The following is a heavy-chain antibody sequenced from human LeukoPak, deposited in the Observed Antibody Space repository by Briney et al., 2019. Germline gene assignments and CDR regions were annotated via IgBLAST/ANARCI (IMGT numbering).Heavy chain of an antibody. CDR1: GYTFTGYY. CDR3: ARVGPVVPAAIGFDP. D-gene: IGHD2-2*01. V-gene: IGHV1-2*02. J-gene: IGHJ5*02. CDR2: NNPNSGGT. Sequence: GASVKVSCKASGYTFTGYYMHWVRQAPGQGLEWMGWNNPNSGGTNYAQKFQGRVTMTRDTSISTAYMELSRLRPDDTAVYYCARVGPVVPAAIGFDPWGQGTLVTVSS.